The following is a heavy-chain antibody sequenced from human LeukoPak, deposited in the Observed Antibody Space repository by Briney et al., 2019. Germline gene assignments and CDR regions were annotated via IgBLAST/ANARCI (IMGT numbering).Heavy chain of an antibody. Sequence: GASVKVSCKVSGYTLSELSMHWVRQAPGKGLEWMGGLDPEDGETIYAQKFQGRVTMTEDTSTDIAYMELSSLRSEDTAMYYCATLWGTDAFDIWGQGTMVTVSS. V-gene: IGHV1-24*01. CDR2: LDPEDGET. J-gene: IGHJ3*02. CDR3: ATLWGTDAFDI. CDR1: GYTLSELS. D-gene: IGHD3-16*01.